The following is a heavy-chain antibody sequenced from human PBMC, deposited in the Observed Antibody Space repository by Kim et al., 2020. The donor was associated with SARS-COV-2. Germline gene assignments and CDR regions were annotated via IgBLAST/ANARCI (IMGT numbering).Heavy chain of an antibody. CDR1: GGTFSSYA. V-gene: IGHV1-69*13. J-gene: IGHJ5*02. CDR3: AREPRLPFYYGSGPPIGGWFDP. D-gene: IGHD3-10*01. Sequence: SVKVSCKASGGTFSSYAISWVRQAPGQGLEWMGGIIPIFGTANYAQKFQGRVTITADESTSTAYMELSSLRSEDTAVYYCAREPRLPFYYGSGPPIGGWFDPWGQGTLVTVSS. CDR2: IIPIFGTA.